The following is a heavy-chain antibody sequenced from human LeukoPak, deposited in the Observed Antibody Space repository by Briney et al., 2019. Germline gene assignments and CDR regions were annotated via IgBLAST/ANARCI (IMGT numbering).Heavy chain of an antibody. V-gene: IGHV3-7*01. CDR3: ARDVGYFRFDY. CDR1: GFTFSTYR. CDR2: IKEDGSDK. J-gene: IGHJ4*02. Sequence: GGSLRLSCAASGFTFSTYRMTWVRQAPGKGLEWVANIKEDGSDKYYVDSVKGRFTISRDNAKNSLYLQMNNLRAEDTAVYYCARDVGYFRFDYWGQGTLVTVSS. D-gene: IGHD5-18*01.